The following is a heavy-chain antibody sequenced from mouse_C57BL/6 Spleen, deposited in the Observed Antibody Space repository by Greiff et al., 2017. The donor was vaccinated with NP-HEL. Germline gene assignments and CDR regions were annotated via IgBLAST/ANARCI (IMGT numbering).Heavy chain of an antibody. CDR1: GYTFTSYT. V-gene: IGHV1-4*01. Sequence: QVQLQQSGAELARPGASVKMSCKASGYTFTSYTMHWVKQRPGQGLEWIGYINPSSGYTKYNQKFKDKATLTADKSSSTAYMQLSSLTSEDSAVYYCVYYDYDGWYFDVWGTGTTVTVSS. J-gene: IGHJ1*03. CDR2: INPSSGYT. CDR3: VYYDYDGWYFDV. D-gene: IGHD2-4*01.